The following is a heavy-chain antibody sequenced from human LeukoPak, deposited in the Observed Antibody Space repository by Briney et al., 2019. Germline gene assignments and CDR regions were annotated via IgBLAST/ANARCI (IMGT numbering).Heavy chain of an antibody. J-gene: IGHJ2*01. Sequence: PSETLSLTCTVSGGSISSGDYYWSWIRQPPGKGLEWIGYIYYSGSTYYNPSLKSRVTISVDTSKNQFSLKLSSVTAADTAVYYCARDPSRCYDFWSGYYPGWYFDLWGRGTLVTVSS. D-gene: IGHD3-3*01. CDR2: IYYSGST. CDR3: ARDPSRCYDFWSGYYPGWYFDL. V-gene: IGHV4-30-4*01. CDR1: GGSISSGDYY.